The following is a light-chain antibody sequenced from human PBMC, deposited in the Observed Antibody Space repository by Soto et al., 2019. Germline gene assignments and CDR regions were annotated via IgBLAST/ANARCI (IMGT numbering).Light chain of an antibody. CDR2: TGS. CDR3: QQTLSFPPT. CDR1: QAIDSW. Sequence: DNQMTQSPSSVSASVGDRVTITCRASQAIDSWLAWYQQKPGEAPKLLIFTGSLLHSGVPPRFSGSGSGTDFTLTISSLQPEDFATYYCQQTLSFPPTFGQGTKV. V-gene: IGKV1-12*01. J-gene: IGKJ1*01.